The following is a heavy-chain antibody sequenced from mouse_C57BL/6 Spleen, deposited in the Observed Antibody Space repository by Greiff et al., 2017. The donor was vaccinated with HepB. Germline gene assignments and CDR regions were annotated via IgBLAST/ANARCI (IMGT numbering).Heavy chain of an antibody. Sequence: VQLQQPGAELVKPGASVKLSCKASGYTFTSYWMQWVKQRPGQGLEWIGEIDPSDSYTNYNQKFKGKATLTVDTSSSTAYMQLSSLTSEDSAVYYCARWTYYSNYSDWFAYWGQGTLVTVSA. CDR1: GYTFTSYW. CDR2: IDPSDSYT. CDR3: ARWTYYSNYSDWFAY. D-gene: IGHD2-5*01. J-gene: IGHJ3*01. V-gene: IGHV1-50*01.